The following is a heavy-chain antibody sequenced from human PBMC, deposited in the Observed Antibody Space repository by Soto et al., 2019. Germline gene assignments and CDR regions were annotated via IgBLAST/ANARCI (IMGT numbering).Heavy chain of an antibody. J-gene: IGHJ4*02. CDR3: ASQLLTSGSFDY. CDR2: ISYDGSNK. CDR1: GFTFNNYA. V-gene: IGHV3-30-3*01. Sequence: QVQLVESGGGVVQPGGSLRLSCAASGFTFNNYAVHWVRQAPGKGLEWVAIISYDGSNKYYADSVKGRFTISRDNSKNTLYLQMNSRGAEDTAVYYWASQLLTSGSFDYWGQGTLVTVSS. D-gene: IGHD3-3*01.